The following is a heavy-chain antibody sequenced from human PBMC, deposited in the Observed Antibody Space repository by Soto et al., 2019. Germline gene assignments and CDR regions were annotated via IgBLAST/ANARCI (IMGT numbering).Heavy chain of an antibody. Sequence: QITLKESGPALVKPTQTLTLTCTFSGFSLTSSGVGVGWIRQPPGKALECLAIIYWDDSNRDSPSLRSGLTITKHISKNQVVLTMTTMDPVDTATYYSAQRTYSGSGRRSVDVWGQGTTVTVSS. D-gene: IGHD3-10*01. V-gene: IGHV2-5*02. J-gene: IGHJ6*02. CDR3: AQRTYSGSGRRSVDV. CDR1: GFSLTSSGVG. CDR2: IYWDDSN.